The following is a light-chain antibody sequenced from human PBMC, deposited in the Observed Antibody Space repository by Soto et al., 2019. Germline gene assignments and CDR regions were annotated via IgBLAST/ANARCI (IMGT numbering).Light chain of an antibody. J-gene: IGLJ2*01. CDR2: DNN. V-gene: IGLV1-51*01. CDR3: GTWDSSLSAVV. Sequence: QSVLTQPPSVSAAPGQTVTISCSGSSSNIGNNYVSWYQQLPGTAPKLLIYDNNNRPSGIPHRFAGYTSGTSATLGITGLPDGDDADYYCGTWDSSLSAVVFGGGTKLTVL. CDR1: SSNIGNNY.